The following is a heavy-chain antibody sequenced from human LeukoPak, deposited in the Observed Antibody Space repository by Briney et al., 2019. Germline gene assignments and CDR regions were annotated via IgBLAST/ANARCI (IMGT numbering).Heavy chain of an antibody. V-gene: IGHV4-4*07. Sequence: PSETLSLTCTVSGGSISSYYWSWIRQPAGKGLEWIGRIYTSGSTNYNPSLKSRVTMSVDTSKNQFSLKLSSVTAADTAVYYCARDRASYSSGWSGDYYFDYWGQGTLVTVSS. J-gene: IGHJ4*02. CDR1: GGSISSYY. D-gene: IGHD6-19*01. CDR3: ARDRASYSSGWSGDYYFDY. CDR2: IYTSGST.